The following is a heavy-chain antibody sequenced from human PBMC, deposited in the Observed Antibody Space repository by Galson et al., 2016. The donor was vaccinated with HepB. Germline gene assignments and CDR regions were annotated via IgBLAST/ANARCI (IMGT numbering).Heavy chain of an antibody. Sequence: SETLSLTCTVSGGSMGRSTHYWGWIRQPPGKGLEWIGSIYYGGSTYYNPSLKSRVTISVDTSENQFSLKLSSVTATDTAVYYCARHSREVVVTAPLDYWGQGTLVTVSS. D-gene: IGHD2-21*02. CDR3: ARHSREVVVTAPLDY. V-gene: IGHV4-39*01. J-gene: IGHJ4*02. CDR1: GGSMGRSTHY. CDR2: IYYGGST.